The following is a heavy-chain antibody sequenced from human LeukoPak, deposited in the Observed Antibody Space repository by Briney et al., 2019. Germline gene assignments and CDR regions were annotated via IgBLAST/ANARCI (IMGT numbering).Heavy chain of an antibody. CDR1: GYTFTSYG. V-gene: IGHV1-18*04. D-gene: IGHD5-18*01. Sequence: ASVKVSCKASGYTFTSYGISWVRQAPGQGLEWMGWISAYNGNTNYAQKLQGRVTMTTDTSTSTSYMELRSLRSDDTAVYYCARDGWVDTAMVNFDYWGQGTLVTVSS. J-gene: IGHJ4*02. CDR3: ARDGWVDTAMVNFDY. CDR2: ISAYNGNT.